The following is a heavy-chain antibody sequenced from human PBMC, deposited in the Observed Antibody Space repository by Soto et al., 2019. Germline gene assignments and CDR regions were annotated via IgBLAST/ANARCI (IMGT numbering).Heavy chain of an antibody. D-gene: IGHD5-12*01. J-gene: IGHJ5*02. CDR3: AREEGGGYDHRWFDP. CDR2: IYYSGST. CDR1: GGSISSGGYY. Sequence: QVQLQESGPGLVKPSQTLSLTCTVSGGSISSGGYYWSWIRQHPRKGLEWIGYIYYSGSTYYNPSLKSRVTISVDTPKNQFTLALSSVTAADTAVYYCAREEGGGYDHRWFDPWGQGTLVTVSS. V-gene: IGHV4-31*03.